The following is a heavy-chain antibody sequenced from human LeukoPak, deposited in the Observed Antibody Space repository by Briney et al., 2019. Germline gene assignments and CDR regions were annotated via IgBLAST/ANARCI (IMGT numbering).Heavy chain of an antibody. V-gene: IGHV3-30-3*01. CDR1: GFTFSSYA. CDR2: ISYDGSNK. J-gene: IGHJ4*02. D-gene: IGHD4-17*01. CDR3: ASHSDYGDYTTMRY. Sequence: PGRSLRLSCAASGFTFSSYAMHWVRQAPGKGLEWVAVISYDGSNKYYADSVKGRFTISRDNSKNTLYLQMNSLRAEDTAVYHCASHSDYGDYTTMRYWGQGTLVTVSS.